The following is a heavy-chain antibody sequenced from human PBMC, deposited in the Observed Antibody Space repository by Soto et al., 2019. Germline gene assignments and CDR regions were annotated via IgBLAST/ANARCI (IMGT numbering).Heavy chain of an antibody. J-gene: IGHJ4*02. CDR2: IYYSGST. D-gene: IGHD3-10*01. CDR1: GGSISSYY. Sequence: SETLSLTCTVSGGSISSYYWSWIRQPPGKGLEWIGYIYYSGSTNYNPSLKSRVTISVDTSKNQFSLKLSSVTAADTAVYYFSLVPRLPPFYIDYWCQGTLVTVFS. V-gene: IGHV4-59*12. CDR3: SLVPRLPPFYIDY.